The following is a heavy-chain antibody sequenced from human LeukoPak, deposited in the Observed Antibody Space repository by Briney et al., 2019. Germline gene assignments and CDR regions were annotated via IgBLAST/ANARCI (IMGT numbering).Heavy chain of an antibody. J-gene: IGHJ4*02. V-gene: IGHV5-51*01. D-gene: IGHD3-10*01. CDR2: IYPGDSDT. CDR3: ARHPPYYYGSGSFYYFDY. Sequence: GESLKISCKGSGYSFTSYWIGWVRQMPGKGLEWMGIIYPGDSDTRYSPSFQGQVTISADKSISTAYLQWSSLKASDTAMYYCARHPPYYYGSGSFYYFDYWGQGTLVTVSS. CDR1: GYSFTSYW.